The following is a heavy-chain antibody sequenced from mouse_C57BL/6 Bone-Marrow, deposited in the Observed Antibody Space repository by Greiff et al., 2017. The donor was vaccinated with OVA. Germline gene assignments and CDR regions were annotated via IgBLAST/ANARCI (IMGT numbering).Heavy chain of an antibody. J-gene: IGHJ4*01. CDR2: ISNGGGST. CDR3: ARHSPTDYYYAMDY. D-gene: IGHD2-4*01. CDR1: GFTFSDYY. V-gene: IGHV5-12*01. Sequence: EVQLQESGGGLVQPGGSLKLSCAASGFTFSDYYMYWVRQTPEKRLEWVAYISNGGGSTYYPDTVKGRFTISRDNAKNTLYLQMSRLKSEDTAMYYCARHSPTDYYYAMDYWGQGTSVTVSS.